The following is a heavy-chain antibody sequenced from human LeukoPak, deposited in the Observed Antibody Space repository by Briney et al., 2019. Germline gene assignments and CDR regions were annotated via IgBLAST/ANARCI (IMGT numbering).Heavy chain of an antibody. CDR1: GFTFSSYA. V-gene: IGHV3-48*04. Sequence: GGSLRLSCAASGFTFSSYAMHWVRQAPGKGLEWVSYISSSGSTIYYADSVKGRFTISRDNAKNSLYLQMNSLRAEDTAVYYCARPSGWYPFYWGQGTLVTVSS. J-gene: IGHJ4*02. CDR3: ARPSGWYPFY. D-gene: IGHD6-19*01. CDR2: ISSSGSTI.